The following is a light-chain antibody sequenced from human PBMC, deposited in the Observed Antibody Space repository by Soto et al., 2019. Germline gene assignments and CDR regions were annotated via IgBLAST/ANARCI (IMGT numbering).Light chain of an antibody. CDR1: QSVSSSY. V-gene: IGKV3-20*01. J-gene: IGKJ1*01. CDR2: GAS. CDR3: HRYGSSPTWT. Sequence: EIVLTQSPGTLSLSPGERATLSCRASQSVSSSYLAWYQQKPGQAPRLLIYGASSRATGIPDRFSGSGSGTDFTLTISRLEPEDFAVYYCHRYGSSPTWTFGQGTKVEIK.